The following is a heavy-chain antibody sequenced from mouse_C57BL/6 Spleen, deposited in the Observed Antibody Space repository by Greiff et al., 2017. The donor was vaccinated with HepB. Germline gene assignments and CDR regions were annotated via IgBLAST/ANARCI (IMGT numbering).Heavy chain of an antibody. Sequence: EVMLVESGGGLVQPGGSLKLSCAASGFTFSDYYMYWVRQTPEKRLEWVAYISNGGGSTYYPDTVKGRFTISRDNAKNTLYLQMSRLKSEDTAMYYCARQRYGSSYDAMDYWGQGTSVTVSS. V-gene: IGHV5-12*01. J-gene: IGHJ4*01. CDR2: ISNGGGST. D-gene: IGHD1-1*01. CDR1: GFTFSDYY. CDR3: ARQRYGSSYDAMDY.